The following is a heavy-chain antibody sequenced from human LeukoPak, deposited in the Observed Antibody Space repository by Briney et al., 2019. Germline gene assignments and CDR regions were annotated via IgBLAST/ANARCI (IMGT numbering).Heavy chain of an antibody. Sequence: SETLSRTCDVSGGFISSGTHYWTSVRQPVGKGLEWLGRVFTSGNPTYNSSLKSRLTISIDKSKNQFSLKLSSVTAADTAVYYCARRWNYKDAFDIWGRGTMVTVSS. CDR1: GGFISSGTHY. CDR3: ARRWNYKDAFDI. CDR2: VFTSGNP. D-gene: IGHD1-7*01. J-gene: IGHJ3*02. V-gene: IGHV4-61*02.